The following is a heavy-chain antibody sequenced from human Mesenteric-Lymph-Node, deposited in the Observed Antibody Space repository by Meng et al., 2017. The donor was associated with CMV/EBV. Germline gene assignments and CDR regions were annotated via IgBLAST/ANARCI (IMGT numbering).Heavy chain of an antibody. CDR3: AKGGDFWSGDSPN. V-gene: IGHV3-30*04. J-gene: IGHJ4*02. D-gene: IGHD3-3*01. CDR2: ISYDGSNK. CDR1: EFTFRTYA. Sequence: GESLKISCAASEFTFRTYAMHWVRQAPGKGLEWVAIISYDGSNKYYADSVEGRFTISRENSKNTVYLQMNSLRPEDTAVYYCAKGGDFWSGDSPNWGQGTLVTVSS.